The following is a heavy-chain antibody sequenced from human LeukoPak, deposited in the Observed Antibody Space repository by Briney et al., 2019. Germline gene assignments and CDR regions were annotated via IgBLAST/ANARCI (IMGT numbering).Heavy chain of an antibody. J-gene: IGHJ4*02. CDR3: AILASFGELLYYFDY. CDR2: INPSGGST. CDR1: GYTFTSYY. D-gene: IGHD3-10*01. Sequence: ASVKVSCKASGYTFTSYYMHWVRQAPGQGLEWMGIINPSGGSTSYAQKFQGRVTMTRDTSTSTVYMELSSLRSEDTAVYYCAILASFGELLYYFDYWGQGTLVTVSS. V-gene: IGHV1-46*03.